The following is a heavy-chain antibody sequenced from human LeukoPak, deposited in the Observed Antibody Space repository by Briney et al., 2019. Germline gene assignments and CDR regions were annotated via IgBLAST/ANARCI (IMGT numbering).Heavy chain of an antibody. CDR1: GYSISSGYY. D-gene: IGHD6-13*01. V-gene: IGHV4-38-2*02. CDR2: IYHSGST. J-gene: IGHJ5*02. Sequence: PSETLSLTCTVSGYSISSGYYWGWIRQPPGKGLEWIGSIYHSGSTYYNPSLKSRVTISVDTSKNQFSLKLSSVTAADTAVYYCARHGGYSSSWYSNWFDPWGQGTLVTVSS. CDR3: ARHGGYSSSWYSNWFDP.